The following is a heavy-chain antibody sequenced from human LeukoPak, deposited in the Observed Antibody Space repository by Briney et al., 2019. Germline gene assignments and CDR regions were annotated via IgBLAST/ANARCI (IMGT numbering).Heavy chain of an antibody. D-gene: IGHD3-3*01. CDR2: ISGSGGST. Sequence: GGSLRLSCAASGFTFSSYAMSWVRQAPGKGLELVSAISGSGGSTYYADSVKGRFTISRDNSKTTLYLQMNSLRAEDTAIYYCAKRNYDFWSGYYRRAENHFDYWGQGTLVTVSS. CDR1: GFTFSSYA. J-gene: IGHJ4*02. V-gene: IGHV3-23*01. CDR3: AKRNYDFWSGYYRRAENHFDY.